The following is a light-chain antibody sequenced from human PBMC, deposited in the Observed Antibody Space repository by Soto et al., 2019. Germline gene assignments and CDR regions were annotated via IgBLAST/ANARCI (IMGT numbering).Light chain of an antibody. CDR1: QSVGSDY. CDR2: GAT. CDR3: QQYNKHSQWT. Sequence: EIVLTQSPVTLSLSPGERATLSCRASQSVGSDYLAWYQQNPGQAPRLLIFGATNRATGIPDRFSGSGSGTDFTLTISSLQPDDFATYYSQQYNKHSQWTLGQRTKV. V-gene: IGKV3-20*01. J-gene: IGKJ1*01.